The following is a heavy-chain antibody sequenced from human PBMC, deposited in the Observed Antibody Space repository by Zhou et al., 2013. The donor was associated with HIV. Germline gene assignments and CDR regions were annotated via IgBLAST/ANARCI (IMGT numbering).Heavy chain of an antibody. J-gene: IGHJ4*02. D-gene: IGHD1-1*01. CDR1: GGTFNSYT. Sequence: QVQLVQSGAEVKKPGSSVKVSCKASGGTFNSYTIAWVRQAPGQGLEWMGGIIPVFGTTNYAQNFQDRVTLTADESTSTAYMDLSSLTYEDTALYYCAREGIPGTGSTFDGWGQGTLVTVSS. CDR3: AREGIPGTGSTFDG. V-gene: IGHV1-69*12. CDR2: IIPVFGTT.